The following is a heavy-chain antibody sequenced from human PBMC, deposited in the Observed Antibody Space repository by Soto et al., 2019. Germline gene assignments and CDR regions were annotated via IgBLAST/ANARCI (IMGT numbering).Heavy chain of an antibody. CDR3: ASRRYYDFWSGYYGMDV. CDR2: IIPIFGTA. V-gene: IGHV1-69*01. CDR1: GGTFSSYA. D-gene: IGHD3-3*01. Sequence: QVQLVQSGAEVKKPGSSVKVSCKASGGTFSSYAISWVRQAPGQVLEWMGGIIPIFGTANYAQKFQGRVTITADESTSTAYMELSSLRSEDTAVYYCASRRYYDFWSGYYGMDVWGQGTTVTVSS. J-gene: IGHJ6*02.